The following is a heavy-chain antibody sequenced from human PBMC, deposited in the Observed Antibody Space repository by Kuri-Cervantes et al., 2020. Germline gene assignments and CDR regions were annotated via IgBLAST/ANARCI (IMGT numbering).Heavy chain of an antibody. J-gene: IGHJ4*02. Sequence: SQTLSLTCAVYGGSVSNYYWSWIRQPPGKGLECIGSVYYSGTTYYNPSLKSRVTISVDTSKNQFSLKLSPVTAADTAVYYCARPNHPTPYFYYFDQWGQGTPVTVSS. V-gene: IGHV4-39*01. CDR1: GGSVSNYY. CDR2: VYYSGTT. CDR3: ARPNHPTPYFYYFDQ. D-gene: IGHD3-9*01.